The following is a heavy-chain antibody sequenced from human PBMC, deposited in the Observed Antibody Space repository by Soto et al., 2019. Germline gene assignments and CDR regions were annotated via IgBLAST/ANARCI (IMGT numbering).Heavy chain of an antibody. Sequence: GGSLRLSCAASGFTFNNYAMNWVRQAPGKGLEWVSGISASGDSTYYANSVKGRFTISRDNSKNTLYLQVNSLRAEDTVVYYCAKNYDILSGYYSHVDYWGQGTLVTVSS. V-gene: IGHV3-23*01. CDR2: ISASGDST. CDR3: AKNYDILSGYYSHVDY. CDR1: GFTFNNYA. J-gene: IGHJ4*02. D-gene: IGHD3-9*01.